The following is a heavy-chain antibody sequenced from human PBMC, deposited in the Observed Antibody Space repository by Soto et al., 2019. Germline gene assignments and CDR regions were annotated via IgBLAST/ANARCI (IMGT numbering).Heavy chain of an antibody. Sequence: EVQLLESGGGLVQSGGSLRLSCAASGFTFSSYAMSWVRQAPGKGLEWVSGISASGSHTYYADSVKGRFTISRDNSQNTLYLQMNNLRVEDKAVYYCADGGEWSFNFEYWGQGTLVSVFS. D-gene: IGHD3-3*01. J-gene: IGHJ4*02. CDR2: ISASGSHT. CDR3: ADGGEWSFNFEY. CDR1: GFTFSSYA. V-gene: IGHV3-23*01.